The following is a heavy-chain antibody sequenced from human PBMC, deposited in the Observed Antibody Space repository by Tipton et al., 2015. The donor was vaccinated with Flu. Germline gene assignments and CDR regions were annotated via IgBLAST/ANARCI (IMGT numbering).Heavy chain of an antibody. V-gene: IGHV4-34*01. CDR2: INHSGST. D-gene: IGHD3-3*02. CDR1: GGSLSGYY. Sequence: TLSLTCAVYGGSLSGYYWSWIRQPPGKGLEWIGEINHSGSTNYNPSLKSRVTISVDTSKNQFSLKLSSVTAADTAVYYCARRTVGFLEWLSLYFDYWGQGTLVTVSS. CDR3: ARRTVGFLEWLSLYFDY. J-gene: IGHJ4*02.